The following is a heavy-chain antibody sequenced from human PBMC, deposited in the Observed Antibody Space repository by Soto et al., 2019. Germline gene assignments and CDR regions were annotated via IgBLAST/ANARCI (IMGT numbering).Heavy chain of an antibody. CDR1: GGSISSYY. CDR3: ARVELGATDAFDI. J-gene: IGHJ3*02. CDR2: IYYSGST. Sequence: PSETLSHTCTVSGGSISSYYWSWIRQPPGKGLEWIGYIYYSGSTNYNPSLKSRVTISVDTSKNQFSLKLSSVTAADTAVYYCARVELGATDAFDIWGQGTMVTVSS. D-gene: IGHD5-12*01. V-gene: IGHV4-59*01.